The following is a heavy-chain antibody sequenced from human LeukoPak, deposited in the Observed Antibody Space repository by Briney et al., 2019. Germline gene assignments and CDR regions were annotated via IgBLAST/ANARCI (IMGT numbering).Heavy chain of an antibody. CDR1: GYTFTGYS. CDR2: INPNSGGT. CDR3: ARTYTVIMPFDY. V-gene: IGHV1-2*02. Sequence: VASVKVSCKASGYTFTGYSMHWVRQAPGQGLEWMGWINPNSGGTNYAQKFQGRVTMTRDTSISTAYMELSRLRSDDTAAYYCARTYTVIMPFDYWGQGTLVTVSS. J-gene: IGHJ4*02. D-gene: IGHD4-17*01.